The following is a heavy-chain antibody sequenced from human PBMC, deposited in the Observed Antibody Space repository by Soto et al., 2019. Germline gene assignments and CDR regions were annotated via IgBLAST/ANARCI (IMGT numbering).Heavy chain of an antibody. Sequence: QVQLVQSGAEVKKPGASVKVSCKASGYTFTSYGISWVRQAPGQGLEWMGWISAYNGNTNYAQKLQGRVTMTTETSPSTAYKALRSIKYDVKALYYCATEYYYGSGLKYWGQGALGTVSS. CDR2: ISAYNGNT. V-gene: IGHV1-18*01. CDR1: GYTFTSYG. CDR3: ATEYYYGSGLKY. D-gene: IGHD3-10*01. J-gene: IGHJ4*02.